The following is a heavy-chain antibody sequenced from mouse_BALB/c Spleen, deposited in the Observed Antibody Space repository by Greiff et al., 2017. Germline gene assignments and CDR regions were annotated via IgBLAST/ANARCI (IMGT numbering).Heavy chain of an antibody. CDR1: GYTFTSYW. J-gene: IGHJ4*01. V-gene: IGHV1-87*01. D-gene: IGHD2-4*01. CDR2: IYPGDGDT. Sequence: VKLQESGAELARPGASVKLSCKASGYTFTSYWMQWVKQRPGQGLEWIGAIYPGDGDTRYTQKFKGKATLTADKSSSTAYMQLSSLASEDSAVYYCARGGSMITTGYAMDYWGQGTSVTVSS. CDR3: ARGGSMITTGYAMDY.